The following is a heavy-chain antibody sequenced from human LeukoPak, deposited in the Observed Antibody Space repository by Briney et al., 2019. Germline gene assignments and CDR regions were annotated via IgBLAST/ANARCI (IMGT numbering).Heavy chain of an antibody. J-gene: IGHJ6*02. V-gene: IGHV3-9*01. CDR2: ISWDGGGR. Sequence: GGSLRLSCAGSGFTFSGYSMNWVRQAPGKGLEWVAGISWDGGGRGYADSVRGRFTISRDNARNSLYLQMNSLRAEDTAFYYCAKETGFLGYCTGGSRYPGPLYYYGIDVCGQGTTVTVSS. CDR3: AKETGFLGYCTGGSRYPGPLYYYGIDV. CDR1: GFTFSGYS. D-gene: IGHD2-15*01.